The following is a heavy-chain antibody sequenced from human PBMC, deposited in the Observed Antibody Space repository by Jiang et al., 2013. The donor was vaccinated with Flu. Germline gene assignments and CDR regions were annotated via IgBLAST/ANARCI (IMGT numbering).Heavy chain of an antibody. CDR2: FYSNGDT. V-gene: IGHV4-61*02. CDR1: GGSISSGSYF. Sequence: PGLVKPSQTLSLTCTVFGGSISSGSYFWNWIRQPAGKGLEWIGRFYSNGDTNYNPSLKSRVTISIDSSKNQFSLRLSAVTAADTAVYFCARSFHTAMIDSWGQGTQVTVSS. J-gene: IGHJ4*02. D-gene: IGHD5-18*01. CDR3: ARSFHTAMIDS.